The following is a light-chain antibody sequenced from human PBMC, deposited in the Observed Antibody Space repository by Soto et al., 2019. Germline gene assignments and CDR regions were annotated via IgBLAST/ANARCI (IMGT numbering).Light chain of an antibody. CDR2: VVS. V-gene: IGLV2-8*01. CDR3: SSYAGSNTYV. Sequence: QSVLTQPPSASGSPGQSVTISCTGTSSVVGGYNYVSWYQQHPGKAPKLMIYVVSKRPSGVPDRFSGSKSGNTASLTVSGLQAEDEADYYCSSYAGSNTYVFGTGTKVTVL. J-gene: IGLJ1*01. CDR1: SSVVGGYNY.